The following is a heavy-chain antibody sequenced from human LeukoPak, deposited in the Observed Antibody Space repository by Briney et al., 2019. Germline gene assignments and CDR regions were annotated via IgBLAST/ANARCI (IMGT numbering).Heavy chain of an antibody. V-gene: IGHV4-34*01. J-gene: IGHJ4*02. CDR3: ARVSGIVGATRAYDY. Sequence: SETLSLTCAVYGGSFSGYYWSWIRQPPGKGLVWIGEINHSGSTNYNPSLKSRVTISVDTSKNQFSLKLSSVTAADTAVYYCARVSGIVGATRAYDYWGQGTLVTVSS. CDR2: INHSGST. CDR1: GGSFSGYY. D-gene: IGHD1-26*01.